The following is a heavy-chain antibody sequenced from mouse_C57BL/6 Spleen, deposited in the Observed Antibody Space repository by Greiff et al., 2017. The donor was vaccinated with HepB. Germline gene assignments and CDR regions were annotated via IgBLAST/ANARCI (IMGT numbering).Heavy chain of an antibody. Sequence: EVKLVESGEGLVKPGGSLKLSCAASGFTFSSYAMSWVRQTPEKRLEWVAYISSGGDYIYYADTVKGRFTISRDNARNTLYLQMSSLKSEDTAMYYCTREGTGPYAMDYWGQGTSVTVSS. CDR3: TREGTGPYAMDY. CDR2: ISSGGDYI. J-gene: IGHJ4*01. V-gene: IGHV5-9-1*02. D-gene: IGHD4-1*01. CDR1: GFTFSSYA.